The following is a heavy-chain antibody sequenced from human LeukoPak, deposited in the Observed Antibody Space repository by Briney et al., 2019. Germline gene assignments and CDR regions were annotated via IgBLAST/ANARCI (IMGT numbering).Heavy chain of an antibody. CDR2: ISGSGGST. CDR1: GFTFSSYA. Sequence: TGGSLRLSCAASGFTFSSYAMSWVRQAPGKGLEWVSAISGSGGSTYYADSVKGRFTISRDNAKNTLYLQMNSLSDEDTAVYYCALLPPDAFDIWGQGTVVTVSS. V-gene: IGHV3-23*01. CDR3: ALLPPDAFDI. J-gene: IGHJ3*02. D-gene: IGHD2-15*01.